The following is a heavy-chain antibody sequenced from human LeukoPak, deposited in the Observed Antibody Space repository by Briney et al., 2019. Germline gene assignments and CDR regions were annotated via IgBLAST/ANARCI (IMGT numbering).Heavy chain of an antibody. J-gene: IGHJ4*02. CDR1: GFTFSDYY. CDR3: AKIAETSGTYGQGFDY. CDR2: ISSSGSTI. D-gene: IGHD1-26*01. V-gene: IGHV3-11*01. Sequence: GGSLRLSCAASGFTFSDYYMSWIRQAPGKGLEWVSYISSSGSTIYYADSVKGRFTISRDNSKNTLYLQMNSLRVEDTAVYYCAKIAETSGTYGQGFDYWGQGTLVTVSS.